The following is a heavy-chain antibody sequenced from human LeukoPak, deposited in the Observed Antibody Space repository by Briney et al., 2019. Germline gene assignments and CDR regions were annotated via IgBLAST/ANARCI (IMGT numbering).Heavy chain of an antibody. CDR1: GFTFSSYA. D-gene: IGHD3-22*01. V-gene: IGHV3-23*01. J-gene: IGHJ4*02. CDR2: ISGSGGST. Sequence: GGSLRLSCAASGFTFSSYAMSWVRQAPGKGLEWVSAISGSGGSTYYADSVKGRFIISRDNSKNTLYLQMNSLRAEDTAVYYCAKGDSSGYSFPDYWGQGTLVTVSS. CDR3: AKGDSSGYSFPDY.